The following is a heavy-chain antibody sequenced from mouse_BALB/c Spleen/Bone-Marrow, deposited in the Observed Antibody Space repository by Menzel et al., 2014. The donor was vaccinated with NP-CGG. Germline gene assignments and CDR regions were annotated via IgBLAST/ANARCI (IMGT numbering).Heavy chain of an antibody. CDR3: SREGAY. J-gene: IGHJ3*01. V-gene: IGHV1S81*02. Sequence: QVQLQQSGAELVKPGASVKLSCKASGYTFTSYYMYWVKQRPGQGLEWIGEITPSNGDTNFNEKFKSKATLTVDRSSSTAYMRLSSLTSEDSAVYYCSREGAYWGQRTLVTVSA. CDR2: ITPSNGDT. CDR1: GYTFTSYY.